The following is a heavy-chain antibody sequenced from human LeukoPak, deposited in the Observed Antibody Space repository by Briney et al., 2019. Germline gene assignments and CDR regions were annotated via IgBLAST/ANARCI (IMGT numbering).Heavy chain of an antibody. CDR3: ARDMGYQLPLNWFDP. D-gene: IGHD2-2*01. V-gene: IGHV4-59*11. CDR2: IYYSGST. J-gene: IGHJ5*02. CDR1: GGSISSHY. Sequence: SETLSLTCTVSGGSISSHYWSWIRQPPGKGLEWIGYIYYSGSTNYNPSLKSRVTISVDTSKNQFSLKLSSVTAADTAVYYCARDMGYQLPLNWFDPWGQGTLVTVSS.